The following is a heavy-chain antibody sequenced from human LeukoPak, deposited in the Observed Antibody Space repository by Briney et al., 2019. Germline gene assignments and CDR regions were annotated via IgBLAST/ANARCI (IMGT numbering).Heavy chain of an antibody. J-gene: IGHJ3*02. V-gene: IGHV1-69*13. CDR3: ARDLQAFDI. Sequence: GASVKVSCKASGYRFTSYGISWVRQAPGQGLEWMGGIIPIFGTANYAQKFQGRVTITADESTSTAYMELSSLRSEDTAVYYCARDLQAFDIWGQGTMVTVSS. D-gene: IGHD4-11*01. CDR2: IIPIFGTA. CDR1: GYRFTSYG.